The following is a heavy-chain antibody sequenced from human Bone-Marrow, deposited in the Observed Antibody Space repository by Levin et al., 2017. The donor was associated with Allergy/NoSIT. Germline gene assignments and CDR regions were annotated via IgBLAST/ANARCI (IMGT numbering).Heavy chain of an antibody. V-gene: IGHV3-21*01. J-gene: IGHJ6*02. D-gene: IGHD2-2*02. CDR1: GFTFSSYS. CDR2: ISSSSSYI. CDR3: ARDRNPDDYCSSTSCYNPPPPRWIQLWPTYYDYGMDV. Sequence: GGSLRLSCAASGFTFSSYSMNWVRQAPGKGLEWVSSISSSSSYIYYADSVKGRFTISRDNAKNSLYLQMNSLRAEDTAVYYCARDRNPDDYCSSTSCYNPPPPRWIQLWPTYYDYGMDVCGQGTTVTVSS.